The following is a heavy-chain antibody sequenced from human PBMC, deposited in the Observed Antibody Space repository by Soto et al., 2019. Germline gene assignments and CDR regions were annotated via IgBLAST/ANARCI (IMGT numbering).Heavy chain of an antibody. D-gene: IGHD3-9*01. V-gene: IGHV1-24*01. CDR1: GYTLTELS. CDR3: ATGGVNYDILTGYPRYYYYGMDV. CDR2: FDPEDGET. J-gene: IGHJ6*02. Sequence: ASVKVSCKVSGYTLTELSMHWVRQAPGKGLEWMGGFDPEDGETIYAQKFQGRVTMTEDTSTDTAYMELSSLRSEDTAVYYCATGGVNYDILTGYPRYYYYGMDVWGQGTTVTVSS.